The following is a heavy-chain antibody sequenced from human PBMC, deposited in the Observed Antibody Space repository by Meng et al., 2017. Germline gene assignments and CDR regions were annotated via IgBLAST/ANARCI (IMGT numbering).Heavy chain of an antibody. D-gene: IGHD6-13*01. Sequence: GESLKISCAASGFTFSSYAMSWVRQAPGKGLEWVSAISGSGGSTYYADSVKGRFTISRDNSKNTLYLQMNSLRAEDTAVYYCAKDRYGSSSWFSFYYYYGMDAWGQGTTVTVSS. CDR1: GFTFSSYA. V-gene: IGHV3-23*01. CDR3: AKDRYGSSSWFSFYYYYGMDA. CDR2: ISGSGGST. J-gene: IGHJ6*02.